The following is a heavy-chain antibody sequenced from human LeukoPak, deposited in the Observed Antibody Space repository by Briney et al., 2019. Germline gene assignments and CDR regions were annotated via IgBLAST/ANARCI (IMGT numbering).Heavy chain of an antibody. Sequence: SETLSLTCTVSGGSISSHYWSWIRQPPGKGLEWIGCIYYSGTTNYNPSLKSRVTISVDTSKNQFSLKLNSVTAADTAVYYCARLPHYGSGFWVSGMDVWGQGTTVTVSS. V-gene: IGHV4-59*11. D-gene: IGHD3-10*01. CDR1: GGSISSHY. CDR3: ARLPHYGSGFWVSGMDV. CDR2: IYYSGTT. J-gene: IGHJ6*02.